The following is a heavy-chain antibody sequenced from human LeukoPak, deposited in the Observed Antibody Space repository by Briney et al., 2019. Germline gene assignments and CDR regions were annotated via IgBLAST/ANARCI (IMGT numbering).Heavy chain of an antibody. J-gene: IGHJ4*02. CDR3: ARVTTVYYYGSGSPIDY. CDR2: INHSGST. D-gene: IGHD3-10*01. V-gene: IGHV4-34*01. CDR1: GGSFSGYY. Sequence: SETLSLTCAVYGGSFSGYYWSRIRQPPGKGLEWIGEINHSGSTNYKPSLKSRVTISVDTSKNQFSLKLSSVTAADTAVYYCARVTTVYYYGSGSPIDYWGQGTLVTVSS.